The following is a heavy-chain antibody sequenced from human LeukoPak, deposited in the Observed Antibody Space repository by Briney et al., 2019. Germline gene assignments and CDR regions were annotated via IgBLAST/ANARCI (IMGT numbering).Heavy chain of an antibody. J-gene: IGHJ5*02. V-gene: IGHV5-51*01. Sequence: GESLQISCKGSGYSFTNYWIGWVRQMPGKGLEWMGIIYPGDSDTRYSPSFEGQVTISADKSISTAYLQWSSLKASDTAMYYCARNVYYDLGSYYLPNWFDPWGQGTLVTVSS. CDR1: GYSFTNYW. CDR2: IYPGDSDT. D-gene: IGHD3-10*01. CDR3: ARNVYYDLGSYYLPNWFDP.